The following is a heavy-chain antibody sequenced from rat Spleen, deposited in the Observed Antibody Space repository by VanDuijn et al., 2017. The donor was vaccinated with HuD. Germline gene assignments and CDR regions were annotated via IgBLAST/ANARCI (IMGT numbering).Heavy chain of an antibody. V-gene: IGHV5-7*01. Sequence: EVQLVESDGGLVQPGRSLKLSCAASGFTFSDFYMAWVRQAPTKGLEWVATISDDGTSTYYRDSVKGRFTISRDNAKSTLYLQMDSLRSEDTATYYCAREAGIPFHYFDSWGQGVMVTVSS. CDR1: GFTFSDFY. J-gene: IGHJ2*01. CDR3: AREAGIPFHYFDS. CDR2: ISDDGTST. D-gene: IGHD1-4*01.